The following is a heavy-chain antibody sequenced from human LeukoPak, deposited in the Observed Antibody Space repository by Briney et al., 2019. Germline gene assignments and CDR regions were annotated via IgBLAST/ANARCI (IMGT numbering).Heavy chain of an antibody. Sequence: SETLSLTCTVSGGSISSSSYYWGWIRQPPGKGLEWIGSIYCSGSTYYNPSLKSRVTISVDTSNNQFSLRLSSVTAADTAVYYCATTTIRLGFWGQGTLVTVSS. CDR3: ATTTIRLGF. D-gene: IGHD1-26*01. CDR2: IYCSGST. J-gene: IGHJ4*02. CDR1: GGSISSSSYY. V-gene: IGHV4-39*07.